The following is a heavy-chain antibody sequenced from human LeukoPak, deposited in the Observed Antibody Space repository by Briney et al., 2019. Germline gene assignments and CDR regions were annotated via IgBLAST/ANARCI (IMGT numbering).Heavy chain of an antibody. CDR1: GFTFNNYA. CDR2: IFGSGGSA. D-gene: IGHD3-22*01. CDR3: TKTTTGYSSGQYPGWPADH. V-gene: IGHV3-23*01. Sequence: PGGSLRLSCTASGFTFNNYAMYWVRQAPRKGLEWVAGIFGSGGSAHYADSVKGRFTISRDNSKNTVYPQMDSLRGEDTAVYYCTKTTTGYSSGQYPGWPADHWGQGALVTVSS. J-gene: IGHJ4*02.